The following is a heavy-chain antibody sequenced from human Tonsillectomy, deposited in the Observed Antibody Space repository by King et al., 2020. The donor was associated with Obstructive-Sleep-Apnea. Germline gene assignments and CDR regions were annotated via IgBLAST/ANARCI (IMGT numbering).Heavy chain of an antibody. CDR2: SIPILDIT. J-gene: IGHJ6*02. CDR1: GGTFSTDA. CDR3: ARVTQIPTGSSDYYYALDV. D-gene: IGHD3-9*01. V-gene: IGHV1-69*04. Sequence: QLVQSGAEVKKPGSSVKVSCKASGGTFSTDAITWVRQAPGQGLEWMGRSIPILDITNYAQRFQGRVTITADKSTNTVYMALSSLTSQDTAVYYCARVTQIPTGSSDYYYALDVWGQGTTVIVSS.